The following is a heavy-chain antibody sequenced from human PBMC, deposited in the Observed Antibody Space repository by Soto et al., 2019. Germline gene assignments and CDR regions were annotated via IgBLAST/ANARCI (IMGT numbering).Heavy chain of an antibody. D-gene: IGHD6-13*01. J-gene: IGHJ4*02. V-gene: IGHV1-69*13. Sequence: GASVKVSCKASGGTFSSYAISWVRQAPGQGLEWMGGIIPIFGTANYAQKFQGRVTITADESTSTAYMELSSLRSEDTAVYYCAIGLPGIAFDYWGQGTLVTVSS. CDR1: GGTFSSYA. CDR2: IIPIFGTA. CDR3: AIGLPGIAFDY.